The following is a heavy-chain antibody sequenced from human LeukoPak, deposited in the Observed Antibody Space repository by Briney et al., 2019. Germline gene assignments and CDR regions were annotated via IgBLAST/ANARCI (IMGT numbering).Heavy chain of an antibody. V-gene: IGHV1-18*01. D-gene: IGHD3-22*01. CDR2: ISAYNGNT. J-gene: IGHJ4*02. CDR3: ATSSVIVVVPQYYFDY. CDR1: GYTFTSYG. Sequence: ASVKVSCKASGYTFTSYGISWVRQAPGQGLEWMGWISAYNGNTNYAQKLQGRVTMTTDTSTSTAYMELRSLRSEDTAVYYCATSSVIVVVPQYYFDYWGQGTLVTVSS.